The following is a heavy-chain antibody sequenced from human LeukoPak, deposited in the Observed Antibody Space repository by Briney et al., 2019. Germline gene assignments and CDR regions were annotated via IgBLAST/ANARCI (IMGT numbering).Heavy chain of an antibody. D-gene: IGHD5-18*01. CDR1: GFTFSSYS. CDR3: ARDLSGVTGYTYGRGIDY. Sequence: GGSLRLSCAASGFTFSSYSMNWVRQAPGKGLEWVSSISSGSRYIYYAESVKGRLAISRDNAKTSLYLQMNSLRAEDTAVYYCARDLSGVTGYTYGRGIDYWGQGTLVTVSS. CDR2: ISSGSRYI. J-gene: IGHJ4*02. V-gene: IGHV3-21*01.